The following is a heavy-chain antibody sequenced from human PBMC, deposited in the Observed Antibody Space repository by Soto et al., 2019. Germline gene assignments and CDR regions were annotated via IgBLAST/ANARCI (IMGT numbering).Heavy chain of an antibody. Sequence: QVQLVQSGAEVKKPGASVKVSCKASGYTFTSYGISWVRQAPGQGLEWMGWISAYNGNTNYAQKLQGRVTMTTDTPTSTAYMELRSLSANATAVYYCAIVVTLEPINPFDYWGQGTLVTVSS. J-gene: IGHJ4*02. V-gene: IGHV1-18*01. CDR3: AIVVTLEPINPFDY. D-gene: IGHD3-16*02. CDR2: ISAYNGNT. CDR1: GYTFTSYG.